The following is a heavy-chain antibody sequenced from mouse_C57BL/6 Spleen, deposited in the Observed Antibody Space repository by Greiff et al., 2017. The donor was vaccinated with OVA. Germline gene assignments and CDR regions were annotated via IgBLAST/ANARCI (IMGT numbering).Heavy chain of an antibody. CDR2: IRSKSNNYAT. D-gene: IGHD4-1*02. Sequence: DVQLVESGGGLVQPKGSLKLSCAASGFSFNTYAMNWVRQAPGKGLEWVARIRSKSNNYATYYADSVKDRFTISRDDSESMLYLQMNNLKTEDTAMYYCVRHPTGTGYFDVWGTGTTVTVSS. V-gene: IGHV10-1*01. CDR3: VRHPTGTGYFDV. J-gene: IGHJ1*03. CDR1: GFSFNTYA.